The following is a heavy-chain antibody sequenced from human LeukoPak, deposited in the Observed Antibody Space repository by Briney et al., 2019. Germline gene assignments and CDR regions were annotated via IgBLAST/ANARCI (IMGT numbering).Heavy chain of an antibody. V-gene: IGHV1-2*02. D-gene: IGHD2-2*01. CDR1: GYTFTGYY. Sequence: ASVKVSCKASGYTFTGYYMHWVRQAPGQGLEWMGWINPNSGGTNYAQKFQGRITMTRDTSISTAYMELSRLRSDDTAVYYCARDSEGYCSSTSCYYSWFDPWGQGTLVTVSS. CDR2: INPNSGGT. CDR3: ARDSEGYCSSTSCYYSWFDP. J-gene: IGHJ5*02.